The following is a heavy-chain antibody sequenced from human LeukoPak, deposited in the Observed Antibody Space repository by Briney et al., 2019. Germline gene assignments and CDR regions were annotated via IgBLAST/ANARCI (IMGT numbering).Heavy chain of an antibody. J-gene: IGHJ4*02. CDR1: GFTFSSYA. CDR2: FSGSGGST. V-gene: IGHV3-23*01. Sequence: GGSLRLSCAASGFTFSSYAMSWVRQAPGKGLEWVSAFSGSGGSTYYADSVKGRFTISRDNSKNTLYLQMNSLRAEGTAVYYCAKGSGLLWFGESALDYWGQGTLVTVSS. D-gene: IGHD3-10*01. CDR3: AKGSGLLWFGESALDY.